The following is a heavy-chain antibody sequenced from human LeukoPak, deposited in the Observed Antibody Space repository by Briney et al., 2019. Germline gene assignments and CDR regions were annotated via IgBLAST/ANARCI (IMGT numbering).Heavy chain of an antibody. CDR3: ARLSSPLGSSYYFDY. CDR1: GGSISSYY. V-gene: IGHV4-59*01. J-gene: IGHJ4*02. CDR2: IYYSGST. Sequence: SETLSLTCTVSGGSISSYYWSWIRQPPGKGLEGMGVIYYSGSTNYHPSLKSRVTISVDTSKNQFSLKLGSVTAADTAVYYCARLSSPLGSSYYFDYWGQGTLVTVSS. D-gene: IGHD1-26*01.